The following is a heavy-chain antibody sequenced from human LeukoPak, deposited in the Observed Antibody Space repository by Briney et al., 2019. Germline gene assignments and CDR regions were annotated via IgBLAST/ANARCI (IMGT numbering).Heavy chain of an antibody. CDR1: GGSISRTSYY. V-gene: IGHV4-39*07. J-gene: IGHJ4*02. Sequence: PSETLSLTCTVSGGSISRTSYYWGWIRQPPGKALEWIGSVYYSGTTSYNPSLKSRVTTSVDMSKNHFSLRLRSVTAADTAMYYCARGTLYRGWSYYLDFWGQGSQVTVSS. CDR3: ARGTLYRGWSYYLDF. D-gene: IGHD6-19*01. CDR2: VYYSGTT.